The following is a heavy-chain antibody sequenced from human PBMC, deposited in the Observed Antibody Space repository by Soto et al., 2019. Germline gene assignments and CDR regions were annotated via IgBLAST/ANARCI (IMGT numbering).Heavy chain of an antibody. D-gene: IGHD1-26*01. Sequence: QVQLQESGPGLVKPSDTLSLTCAVSGYSISSSNWWGWIRQPPGKGLEWIGYIYYSGTTYYNPSPKSRVPMSVDTSKNQFSLKLTSVTAVAPAVYYCARREIQGPIDYWGQGTLVTVSS. V-gene: IGHV4-28*01. J-gene: IGHJ4*02. CDR3: ARREIQGPIDY. CDR1: GYSISSSNW. CDR2: IYYSGTT.